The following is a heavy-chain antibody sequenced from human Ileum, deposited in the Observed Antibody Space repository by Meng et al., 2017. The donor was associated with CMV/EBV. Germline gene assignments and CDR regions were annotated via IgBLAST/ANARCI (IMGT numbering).Heavy chain of an antibody. CDR2: IYYNGDT. V-gene: IGHV4-61*01. CDR3: ARGKWSLAYEY. CDR1: GGSVKSGTFY. J-gene: IGHJ4*02. Sequence: SETLSLTCSVSGGSVKSGTFYWTWIRQPPGKGLEWIGHIYYNGDTKDNPSLKSRVTISRDTSKNQFSLRLNSVTAADTAVYYCARGKWSLAYEYWGQGTVVTVSS. D-gene: IGHD2-8*01.